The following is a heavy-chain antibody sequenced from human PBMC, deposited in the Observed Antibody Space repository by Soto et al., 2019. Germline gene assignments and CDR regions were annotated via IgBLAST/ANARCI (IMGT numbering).Heavy chain of an antibody. D-gene: IGHD3-3*01. CDR3: ARVRSNLFDY. CDR1: GGSFKSGSYS. CDR2: IHYSGST. J-gene: IGHJ4*02. Sequence: SETLSLTCTVSGGSFKSGSYSWSWIRQPPGKGLEWIGYIHYSGSTNYNPSLKSQVIISVDTSKNQFSLKLSSVTAADTAVYFCARVRSNLFDYWGQGTLVTVSS. V-gene: IGHV4-61*01.